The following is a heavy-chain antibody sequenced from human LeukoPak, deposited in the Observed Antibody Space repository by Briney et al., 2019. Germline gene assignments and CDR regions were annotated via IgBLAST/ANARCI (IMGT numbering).Heavy chain of an antibody. CDR2: IYYSGST. CDR1: GFTFSSYAMH. V-gene: IGHV4-39*01. CDR3: ARLTPVTYYDFWSGYPNWFDP. J-gene: IGHJ5*02. Sequence: GSLRLSCAASGFTFSSYAMHWVRQPPGKGLEWIGSIYYSGSTYYNPSLKSRVTISVDTSKNQFSLKLSSVTAADTAVYYCARLTPVTYYDFWSGYPNWFDPWGQGTLVTVSS. D-gene: IGHD3-3*01.